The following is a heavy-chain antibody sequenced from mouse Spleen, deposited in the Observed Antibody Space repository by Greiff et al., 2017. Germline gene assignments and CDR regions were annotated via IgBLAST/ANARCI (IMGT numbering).Heavy chain of an antibody. CDR3: APYYRGYFDV. D-gene: IGHD1-1*02. Sequence: VQVVESGAELAKPGASVKLSCKASGYTFTSYWMHWVKQRPGQGLEWIGYINPSSGYTKYNQKFKDKATLTADKSSSTAYMQLSSLTYEDSAVYYCAPYYRGYFDVWGAGTTVTVSS. V-gene: IGHV1-7*01. CDR2: INPSSGYT. CDR1: GYTFTSYW. J-gene: IGHJ1*01.